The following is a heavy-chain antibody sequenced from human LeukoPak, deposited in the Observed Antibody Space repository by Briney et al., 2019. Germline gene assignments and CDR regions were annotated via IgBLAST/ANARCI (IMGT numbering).Heavy chain of an antibody. CDR2: INPSAGST. D-gene: IGHD3-16*01. J-gene: IGHJ4*02. CDR3: AREASGGYFDY. V-gene: IGHV1-46*01. Sequence: ASVKVSCKASGYTFTTYFLHWVRQAPGQGLEWMGMINPSAGSTNYAQSFQGRVTMTRDTSTSTVYMELTSLTSEDTAVYYCAREASGGYFDYWGQRTLVTVSS. CDR1: GYTFTTYF.